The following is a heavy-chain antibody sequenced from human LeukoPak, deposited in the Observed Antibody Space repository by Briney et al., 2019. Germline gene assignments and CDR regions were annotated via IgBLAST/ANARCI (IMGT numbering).Heavy chain of an antibody. J-gene: IGHJ4*02. CDR1: GFTFSSYS. CDR2: ISSSSSYI. V-gene: IGHV3-21*01. D-gene: IGHD6-13*01. Sequence: GGSLRLSCAASGFTFSSYSMNWVRQAPGKGLEWVSSISSSSSYIYYADSVKGRFTISRDNAKNSLYLQMNSLRAEDTAVYYCAREGIAAAGLDHWGQGTLVTVSS. CDR3: AREGIAAAGLDH.